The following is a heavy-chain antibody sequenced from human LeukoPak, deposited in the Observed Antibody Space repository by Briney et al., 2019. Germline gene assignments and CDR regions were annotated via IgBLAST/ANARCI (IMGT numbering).Heavy chain of an antibody. Sequence: ASVKVSCKASGYTFTGYYMHWVRQAPGQGLEWMGWINPNGGGTNYAQKFQGRVTMTRDTSISTAYMELSRLRSDDTAVYYCARGGVVVVPAYLADWGQGTLVTVSS. CDR1: GYTFTGYY. V-gene: IGHV1-2*02. J-gene: IGHJ4*01. CDR3: ARGGVVVVPAYLAD. D-gene: IGHD2-2*01. CDR2: INPNGGGT.